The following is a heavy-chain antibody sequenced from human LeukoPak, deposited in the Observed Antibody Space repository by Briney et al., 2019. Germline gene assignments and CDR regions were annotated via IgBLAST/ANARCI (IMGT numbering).Heavy chain of an antibody. CDR2: IYYSGGT. D-gene: IGHD3-16*01. CDR3: ARSSAYYDYVWGSYRPRYYFDY. J-gene: IGHJ4*02. V-gene: IGHV4-59*01. Sequence: LGTPSPTFTVSGGAPSSFYWSWIPEPPPEGPEGSGGIYYSGGTNYNPSLKSRVTISVDTSKNQFSLKLRSVTAADTAAYYCARSSAYYDYVWGSYRPRYYFDYWGQGTLVTVSS. CDR1: GGAPSSFY.